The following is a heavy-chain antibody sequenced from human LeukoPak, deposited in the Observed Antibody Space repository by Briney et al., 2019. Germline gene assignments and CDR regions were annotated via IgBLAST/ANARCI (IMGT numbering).Heavy chain of an antibody. Sequence: GGSLRLSCAASGFTFSSYAMSWVRQAPGKGLEWVSAISGSGGSTYYADSVKGRFTISRDNSKNTLYLQMNSLRAEDTAVYYCAKGHYYDSSGYCFLGDYWGQGTLVTVSS. J-gene: IGHJ4*02. V-gene: IGHV3-23*01. D-gene: IGHD3-22*01. CDR3: AKGHYYDSSGYCFLGDY. CDR2: ISGSGGST. CDR1: GFTFSSYA.